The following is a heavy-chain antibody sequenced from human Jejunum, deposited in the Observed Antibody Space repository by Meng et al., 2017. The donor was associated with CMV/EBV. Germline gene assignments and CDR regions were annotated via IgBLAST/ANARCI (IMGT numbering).Heavy chain of an antibody. D-gene: IGHD3-3*01. J-gene: IGHJ4*02. CDR1: FTLSDFS. CDR3: AKAYDDFWSGFYIHYFDS. Sequence: FTLSDFSMNWIRQAPGKGLEWVAGIIAGGATRYADSVRGRFTISRDDSKNTLFLQMGSLGAEDTALYYCAKAYDDFWSGFYIHYFDSWGQGTLVTVSS. V-gene: IGHV3-23*01. CDR2: IIAGGAT.